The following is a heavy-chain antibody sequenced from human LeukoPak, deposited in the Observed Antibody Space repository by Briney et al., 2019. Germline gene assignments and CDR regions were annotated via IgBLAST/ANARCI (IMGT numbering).Heavy chain of an antibody. J-gene: IGHJ3*02. CDR3: AKKGSGMVGAFDI. CDR1: GFTFSSYA. D-gene: IGHD3-10*01. CDR2: ISGSGGST. V-gene: IGHV3-23*01. Sequence: GGSLRLSCAASGFTFSSYAMSWVRQAPGKGLEWVSAISGSGGSTHYADPVRGRFTISRDKSKNTLYLQMNSLRAEDTALYCCAKKGSGMVGAFDIWGQGTMVTVSS.